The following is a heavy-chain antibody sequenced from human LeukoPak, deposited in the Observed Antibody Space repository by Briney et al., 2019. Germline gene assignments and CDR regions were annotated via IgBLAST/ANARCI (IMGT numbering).Heavy chain of an antibody. D-gene: IGHD6-13*01. CDR2: INQDGGTT. CDR3: AREISSWYRTEGRFDP. J-gene: IGHJ5*02. CDR1: GFTFSSLW. Sequence: PGGSLRLSCAASGFTFSSLWMSWVRQAPGRGPEWVANINQDGGTTYYVASVKGRFTISRDNAKNSLGLQMSSLRAEDAAVYYCAREISSWYRTEGRFDPWGQGTLVTVSS. V-gene: IGHV3-7*01.